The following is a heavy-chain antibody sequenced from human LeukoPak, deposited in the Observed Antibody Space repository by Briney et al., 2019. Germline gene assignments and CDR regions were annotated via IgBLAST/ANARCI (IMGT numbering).Heavy chain of an antibody. CDR2: ISHSGST. J-gene: IGHJ4*02. CDR1: GGSISSSSYF. CDR3: SRRNGQDLVPSFRRRYYFDY. V-gene: IGHV4-39*07. Sequence: PSETLSLICTVFGGSISSSSYFWGWIRQPAGKGLGWIGSISHSGSTNYNPSLKSRVTISINTSKNQFSLKLSSVTAADTAVYYCSRRNGQDLVPSFRRRYYFDYWGQGTLVTVSS. D-gene: IGHD5-12*01.